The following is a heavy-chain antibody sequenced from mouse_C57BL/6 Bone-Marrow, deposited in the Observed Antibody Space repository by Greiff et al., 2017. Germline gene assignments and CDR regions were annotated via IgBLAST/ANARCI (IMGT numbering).Heavy chain of an antibody. CDR3: AAFYYYGISSYYSAIDY. Sequence: VQLQQPGAELVMPGASVKLSCKASGYTFTSYWMHWVKQRPGQGLEWIGEIDPSDSYTNYNQKFKGKATLTVDKSSSTAYMQLSSLSSEYSTVSYCAAFYYYGISSYYSAIDYWGQGTSVTVSS. D-gene: IGHD1-1*01. CDR2: IDPSDSYT. CDR1: GYTFTSYW. J-gene: IGHJ4*01. V-gene: IGHV1-69*01.